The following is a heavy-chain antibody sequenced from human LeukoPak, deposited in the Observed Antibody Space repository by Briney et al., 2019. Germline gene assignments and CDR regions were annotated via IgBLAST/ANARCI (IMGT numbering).Heavy chain of an antibody. J-gene: IGHJ3*02. D-gene: IGHD3-3*01. CDR2: IDARSGIT. V-gene: IGHV3-48*01. CDR3: ARTYDFGRGPPGDAFDN. CDR1: GFTFSSYS. Sequence: TGGSLRLSCAASGFTFSSYSMNWVRQAPGKVPEWVSYIDARSGITYYADSVQGRFTISRDNAQESVFLQMNSLRADDTAVYYCARTYDFGRGPPGDAFDNWGPGTLVTVSS.